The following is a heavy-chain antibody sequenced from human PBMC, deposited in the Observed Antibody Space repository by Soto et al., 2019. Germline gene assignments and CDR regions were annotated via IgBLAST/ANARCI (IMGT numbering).Heavy chain of an antibody. CDR1: GGSVSSGSYY. CDR2: IYYSGST. D-gene: IGHD6-19*01. CDR3: ARGIEGWYQGRSYYGRDV. V-gene: IGHV4-61*01. Sequence: QVQLQESGPGLVKPSETLSLTCTVSGGSVSSGSYYWSWIRQPPGKGLEWIGYIYYSGSTNYNPSLKSRATNSVDKSKNQSSLKLSSVTAADTAVYSCARGIEGWYQGRSYYGRDVWGQGTTVTVSS. J-gene: IGHJ6*02.